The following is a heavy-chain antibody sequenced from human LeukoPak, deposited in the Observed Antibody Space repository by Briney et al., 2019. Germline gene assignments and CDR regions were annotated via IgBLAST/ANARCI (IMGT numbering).Heavy chain of an antibody. D-gene: IGHD2-8*01. J-gene: IGHJ6*03. CDR1: GGSISSSSYY. CDR3: ARQRSGYCTNGVCYGPPDYYYYMDV. CDR2: IYYSGST. V-gene: IGHV4-39*01. Sequence: SETLSLTCTVSGGSISSSSYYWGWICQPPGKGLEWIGSIYYSGSTYYNPSLKSRVTISVDTSKNQFSLKLSSVTAADTAVYYCARQRSGYCTNGVCYGPPDYYYYMDVWGKGTTVTVSS.